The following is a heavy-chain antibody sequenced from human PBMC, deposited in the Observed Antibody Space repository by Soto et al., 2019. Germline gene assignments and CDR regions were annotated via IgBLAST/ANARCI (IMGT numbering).Heavy chain of an antibody. V-gene: IGHV3-48*02. CDR3: ARDPYSSGWYPTGGWFDP. CDR1: GFTFSSYS. Sequence: PGGSLRLSCAASGFTFSSYSMNWVRQAPGKGLEWVSYISSSSSTIYYADSVKGRFTISRDNAKNSLYLQMNSLRDEDTAVYYCARDPYSSGWYPTGGWFDPWGQGXLVTVSS. J-gene: IGHJ5*02. D-gene: IGHD6-19*01. CDR2: ISSSSSTI.